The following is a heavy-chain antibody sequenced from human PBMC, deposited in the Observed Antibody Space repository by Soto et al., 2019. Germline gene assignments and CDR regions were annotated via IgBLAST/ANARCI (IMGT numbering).Heavy chain of an antibody. D-gene: IGHD5-12*01. CDR2: INPTDSDT. V-gene: IGHV5-51*01. J-gene: IGHJ4*02. Sequence: EVQLVQSVAGVKKPGESLKISCQASGYIFTTYWIAWVRQMPGKGLEWIGIINPTDSDTRYSPSFQGQVTISADKSISTTYLQWSSLKASDTAIYYCARQWNFDYWGQGTLVTVSS. CDR1: GYIFTTYW. CDR3: ARQWNFDY.